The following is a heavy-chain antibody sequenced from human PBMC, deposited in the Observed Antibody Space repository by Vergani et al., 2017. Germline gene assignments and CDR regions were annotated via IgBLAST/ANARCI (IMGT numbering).Heavy chain of an antibody. CDR1: GFTFSSYA. J-gene: IGHJ3*02. Sequence: EVQLLESVGGLVQPGGSLRLSCAASGFTFSSYAMSWVRQAPGKGLEWVSAISGSGGSTYYADSVKGRFTLSRDNSKNTLYLQMNSLRAEDTAVYYCAKTESGLGAFDIWGQGTMVTVSS. CDR2: ISGSGGST. D-gene: IGHD3-10*01. CDR3: AKTESGLGAFDI. V-gene: IGHV3-23*01.